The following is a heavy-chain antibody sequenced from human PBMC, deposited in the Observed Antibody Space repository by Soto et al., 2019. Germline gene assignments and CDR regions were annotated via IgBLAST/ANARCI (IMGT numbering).Heavy chain of an antibody. CDR2: INPSGGTT. Sequence: GASVKVSCKASGYTFTNYCIHWVRQAPGQGLDWMGIINPSGGTTSYAQKLQGRLTMTRDTSTSTVYMELSSLRSEDTAVYYCGRTPPYYESSGYPYYFDYWGQGTLVTVSS. V-gene: IGHV1-46*01. CDR3: GRTPPYYESSGYPYYFDY. J-gene: IGHJ4*02. CDR1: GYTFTNYC. D-gene: IGHD3-22*01.